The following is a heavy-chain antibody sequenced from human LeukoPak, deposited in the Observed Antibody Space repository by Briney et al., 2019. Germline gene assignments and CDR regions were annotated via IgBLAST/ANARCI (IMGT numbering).Heavy chain of an antibody. CDR3: ARPGIGSYLFDY. V-gene: IGHV5-51*01. D-gene: IGHD1-26*01. CDR2: IYPSDSDT. J-gene: IGHJ4*02. CDR1: GYSFSNYW. Sequence: GESLKISCKGSGYSFSNYWIGWVRQTPGKGLEWMGIIYPSDSDTRYSPSFQGQVTMSADKSISTAYLQWSSLKASDTAMYYCARPGIGSYLFDYWGQGTLVTVSS.